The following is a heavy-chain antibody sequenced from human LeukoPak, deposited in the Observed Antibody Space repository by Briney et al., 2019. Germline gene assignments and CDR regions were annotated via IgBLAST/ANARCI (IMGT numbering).Heavy chain of an antibody. D-gene: IGHD3-22*01. CDR2: ISAYNGNT. V-gene: IGHV1-18*01. J-gene: IGHJ3*02. CDR3: ARVRGIIGSGYLSGDAFDI. Sequence: ASVKVSCKASGYTFTSYGISWVRQAPGQGGEWMGWISAYNGNTNYAQKLQGRVTMTTDTSTSTAYMELRSLRSDDTAVYYCARVRGIIGSGYLSGDAFDIWGQGTMVTVSS. CDR1: GYTFTSYG.